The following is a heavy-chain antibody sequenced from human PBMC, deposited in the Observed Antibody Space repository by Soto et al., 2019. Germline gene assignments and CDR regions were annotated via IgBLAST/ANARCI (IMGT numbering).Heavy chain of an antibody. CDR2: ILYSGTT. V-gene: IGHV4-30-4*01. CDR3: ARNGALDY. J-gene: IGHJ4*02. CDR1: GGSISSGDYY. Sequence: QVQLQESGPGLVKPSQTLYLTCTVSGGSISSGDYYWSWIRPPPGKGLEWSGYILYSGTTNYNPSLESRLTISVDTSKNQFSLKLTSGTAADTAVYYCARNGALDYLGRGTLVTVSS. D-gene: IGHD2-8*01.